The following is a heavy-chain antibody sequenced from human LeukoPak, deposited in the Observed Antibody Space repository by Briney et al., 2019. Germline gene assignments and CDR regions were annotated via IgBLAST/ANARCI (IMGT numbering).Heavy chain of an antibody. D-gene: IGHD4/OR15-4a*01. V-gene: IGHV4-59*01. Sequence: PSETLSLTCTVSGGSISSYYWSWIWQPPGKGLEWIGYIYYSGSTNYNPSLKSRVTISVDTSKNQFSLKVSSVTAADTAVYYCARKAPGPYDYTFDYWGQGTLVTVSS. CDR2: IYYSGST. CDR3: ARKAPGPYDYTFDY. CDR1: GGSISSYY. J-gene: IGHJ4*02.